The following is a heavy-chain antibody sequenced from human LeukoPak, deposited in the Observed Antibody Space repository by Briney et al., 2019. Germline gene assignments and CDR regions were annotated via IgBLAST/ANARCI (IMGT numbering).Heavy chain of an antibody. CDR1: GYTFIGYY. Sequence: GASVKVSCKAFGYTFIGYYMHWVRQAPGQGLQWMGWMNPNSGVTNYAQKFQGRVTMTRDTSISTAYMELSGLRYDDTAVYYCARDFMVRGITTPDYWGQGTLVTVSS. CDR3: ARDFMVRGITTPDY. J-gene: IGHJ4*02. D-gene: IGHD3-10*01. CDR2: MNPNSGVT. V-gene: IGHV1-2*02.